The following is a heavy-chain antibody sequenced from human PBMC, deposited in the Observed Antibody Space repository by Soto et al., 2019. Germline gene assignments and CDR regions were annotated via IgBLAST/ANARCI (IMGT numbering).Heavy chain of an antibody. J-gene: IGHJ4*02. CDR1: GYSFTGYR. Sequence: GESLKISCNASGYSFTGYRIAWVRQMPGKGLEWMGIIYPGDSDTSYSPSFQGQVTISADNSISTVYLQWSSLKASDTAVYYCVRDRKPDTYLGNYWGQGIQVTVSS. CDR3: VRDRKPDTYLGNY. CDR2: IYPGDSDT. D-gene: IGHD1-26*01. V-gene: IGHV5-51*01.